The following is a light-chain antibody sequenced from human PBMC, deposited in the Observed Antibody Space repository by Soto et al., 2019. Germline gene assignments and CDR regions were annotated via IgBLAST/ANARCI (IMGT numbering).Light chain of an antibody. Sequence: DLQMTQSPSSLSASVGDRVTITCRASQSISSYLNWYQQKPGKAPKLLIYGASSLQSGVPSRFSGSGSGTDFTLTISSLQPEDFAVYYCQQYNKWPWTFGQGTKVEI. CDR2: GAS. CDR3: QQYNKWPWT. V-gene: IGKV1-39*01. CDR1: QSISSY. J-gene: IGKJ1*01.